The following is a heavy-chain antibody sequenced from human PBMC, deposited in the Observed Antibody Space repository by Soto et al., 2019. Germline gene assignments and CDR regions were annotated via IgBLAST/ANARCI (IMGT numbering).Heavy chain of an antibody. Sequence: ASVKFSCKASGYTFTGYYMHWVRQAPGQGLEWMGWINPNSGGTNYAQKFQGWVTMTRDTSISTAYMELSRLRSDDTAVYYCARDGRAIFDNYYYYGMDVWGQGTMVTVSS. D-gene: IGHD3-3*01. CDR3: ARDGRAIFDNYYYYGMDV. CDR1: GYTFTGYY. J-gene: IGHJ6*02. V-gene: IGHV1-2*04. CDR2: INPNSGGT.